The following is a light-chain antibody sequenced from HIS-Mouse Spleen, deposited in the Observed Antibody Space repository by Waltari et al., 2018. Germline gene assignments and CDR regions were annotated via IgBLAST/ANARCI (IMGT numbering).Light chain of an antibody. CDR3: CSYAGSSTYWV. Sequence: QSALTQPASVSGSPGQSITISCPGNSSDVGRYNLVAWYQQPPGKAPKRIIYEGSKRPSGVSNRFAGSKSGNTASLTISGLQAEDEADYYCCSYAGSSTYWVFGGGTKLTVL. V-gene: IGLV2-23*01. CDR1: SSDVGRYNL. CDR2: EGS. J-gene: IGLJ3*02.